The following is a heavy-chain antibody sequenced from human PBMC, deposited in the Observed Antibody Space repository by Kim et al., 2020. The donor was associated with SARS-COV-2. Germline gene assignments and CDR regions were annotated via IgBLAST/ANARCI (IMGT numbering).Heavy chain of an antibody. CDR2: IYYTRIT. V-gene: IGHV4-31*03. CDR3: ARGGDGSCSSTSCQTGWFDP. Sequence: SETLSLTCTVSGGSISSGGYYWRWIRQHPGKGLEWIGSIYYTRITYYNPSLKSRVTMSVDTSKNQFSLKLSSVTAADTAVYYCARGGDGSCSSTSCQTGWFDPWGQGTLVTVSS. J-gene: IGHJ5*02. D-gene: IGHD2-2*03. CDR1: GGSISSGGYY.